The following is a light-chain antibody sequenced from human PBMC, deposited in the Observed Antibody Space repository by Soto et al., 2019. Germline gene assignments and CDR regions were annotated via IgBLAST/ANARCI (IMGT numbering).Light chain of an antibody. CDR3: HQYNNWPLT. J-gene: IGKJ4*01. CDR1: QSVSRSY. Sequence: EIVLTQSPGTLSLSPGDRATLSCRASQSVSRSYLGWYQQKPGQAPRLLIYDASTRATGTPDRFSGTGSGTEFTLTISSLQSEDFALYCCHQYNNWPLTFGGGTKVDIK. V-gene: IGKV3-15*01. CDR2: DAS.